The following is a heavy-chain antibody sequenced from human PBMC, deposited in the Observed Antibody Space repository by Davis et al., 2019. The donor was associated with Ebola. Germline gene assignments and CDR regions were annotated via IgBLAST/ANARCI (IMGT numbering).Heavy chain of an antibody. V-gene: IGHV3-72*01. D-gene: IGHD6-25*01. CDR2: TRNKANSYTT. CDR3: THSSADSDY. J-gene: IGHJ4*02. Sequence: GGSLRLSCAASGFTFSDHYMDWVRQAPGKGLEWVGRTRNKANSYTTEYAASVKGRFTISRDDSKNSLYLQMNSLKTEDTAVYYCTHSSADSDYWGQGTLVTVSS. CDR1: GFTFSDHY.